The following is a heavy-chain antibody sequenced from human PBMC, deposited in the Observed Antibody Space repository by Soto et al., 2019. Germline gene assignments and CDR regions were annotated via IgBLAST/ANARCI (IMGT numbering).Heavy chain of an antibody. CDR1: GFTFSSYA. V-gene: IGHV3-23*01. J-gene: IGHJ4*02. D-gene: IGHD6-13*01. CDR3: ARRGPGTYFDY. Sequence: EVQLLESGGGLVQPGGSLRLSCAASGFTFSSYAMRWVSQAPGKGLEWVSAISGSGGSTYYADSVKGRFTISRDNSKHTLSLQMNSLRAEDTAVYYCARRGPGTYFDYWGQGTLVTVSS. CDR2: ISGSGGST.